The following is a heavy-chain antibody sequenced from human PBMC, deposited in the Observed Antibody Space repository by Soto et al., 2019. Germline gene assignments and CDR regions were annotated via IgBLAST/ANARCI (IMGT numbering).Heavy chain of an antibody. D-gene: IGHD3-22*01. Sequence: QVQLVESGGGVVQPGRSLRLSCAASGFTFSSYGMHWVRQAPGKGLEWVALISYDGSNKYYAESVKGRFTISRDNSKNTLDLKLNILRDEDTAVYYGAKWCAEASGYYGKDAFDIWGQGTLVTVSS. V-gene: IGHV3-30*18. CDR1: GFTFSSYG. CDR3: AKWCAEASGYYGKDAFDI. J-gene: IGHJ3*02. CDR2: ISYDGSNK.